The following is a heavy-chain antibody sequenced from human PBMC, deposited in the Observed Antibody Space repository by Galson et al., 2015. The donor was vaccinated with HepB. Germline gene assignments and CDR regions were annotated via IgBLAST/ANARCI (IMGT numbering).Heavy chain of an antibody. CDR2: ISYDGSNK. J-gene: IGHJ3*02. D-gene: IGHD2-15*01. CDR3: AKDLYCSGGSCYHDAFDI. V-gene: IGHV3-30*18. CDR1: GFTFSSYG. Sequence: SLRLSCAASGFTFSSYGMHWVRQAPGKGLEWVAVISYDGSNKYYGDSVKGRFTISRDNSKNTVFLQMNSLRAEDTAVYYCAKDLYCSGGSCYHDAFDIWGQGTIVTVSS.